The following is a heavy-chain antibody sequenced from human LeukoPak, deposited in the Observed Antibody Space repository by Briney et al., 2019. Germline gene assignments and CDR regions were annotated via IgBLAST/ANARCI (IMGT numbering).Heavy chain of an antibody. V-gene: IGHV4-59*01. CDR3: ARGGYDSDFDY. CDR1: GGSISTYY. J-gene: IGHJ4*02. D-gene: IGHD3-3*01. CDR2: IYFTGRT. Sequence: PSETLSLTCTVSGGSISTYYWIWIRLPPGKGLEWIAYIYFTGRTQYNPSLKNRVTISVATSKNQFSLRLSSVTPADTAVYYCARGGYDSDFDYWGQGTLVTVSS.